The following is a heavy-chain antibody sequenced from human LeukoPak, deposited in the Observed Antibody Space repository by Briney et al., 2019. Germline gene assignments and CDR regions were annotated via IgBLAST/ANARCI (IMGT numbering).Heavy chain of an antibody. CDR3: ARVRVYYDILRAYGYLDY. CDR2: INHSGST. Sequence: SETLSLTCAVYGGSFSGYYWSWIRQPPGKGLEWIGEINHSGSTNYNPSLKSRVTISVDTSKNQFSLKLSSVTAADTAVYYCARVRVYYDILRAYGYLDYWGQGTLVTVSS. CDR1: GGSFSGYY. J-gene: IGHJ4*02. D-gene: IGHD3-9*01. V-gene: IGHV4-34*01.